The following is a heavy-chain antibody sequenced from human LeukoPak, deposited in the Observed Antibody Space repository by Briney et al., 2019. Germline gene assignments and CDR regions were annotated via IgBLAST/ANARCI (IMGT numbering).Heavy chain of an antibody. CDR1: GFTFSSYA. CDR3: AKGNMYHTMDV. D-gene: IGHD2-2*01. Sequence: GGSLRLSCATSGFTFSSYAMRRVRQAPGKGLEWVSAISGSGGNTYYADSVKGRFTISRDNSKNTLYLQMNSLRAEDTAVYYCAKGNMYHTMDVWGQGTTVTVSS. J-gene: IGHJ6*02. V-gene: IGHV3-23*01. CDR2: ISGSGGNT.